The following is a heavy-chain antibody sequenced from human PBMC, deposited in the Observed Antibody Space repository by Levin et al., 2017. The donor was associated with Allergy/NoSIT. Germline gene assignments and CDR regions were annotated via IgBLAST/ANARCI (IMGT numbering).Heavy chain of an antibody. CDR3: AKDHDGIAVAGSAFDI. V-gene: IGHV3-30*18. J-gene: IGHJ3*02. D-gene: IGHD6-19*01. CDR2: ISYDGNNK. Sequence: GESLKISCAASRFTFSSYGMHWVRQAPGKGLEWVAVISYDGNNKYYADSVKGRFTISRDNSKNTLYLQMNSLRAEDTAVYYCAKDHDGIAVAGSAFDIWGQGTMVTVSS. CDR1: RFTFSSYG.